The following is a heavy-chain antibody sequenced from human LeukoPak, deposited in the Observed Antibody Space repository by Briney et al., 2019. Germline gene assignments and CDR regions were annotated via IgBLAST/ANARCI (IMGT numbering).Heavy chain of an antibody. CDR2: IYYSGST. CDR3: ARNYYGSGRPSTYYYMDV. Sequence: SETLSLTCTVSGGSISSYYWSWIRQPPGKGLEWIGYIYYSGSTNYNPSLKSRVTISVDTSKNQFSLKLSSVTAADTAVYYCARNYYGSGRPSTYYYMDVWGKGTTVTISS. J-gene: IGHJ6*03. V-gene: IGHV4-59*01. D-gene: IGHD3-10*01. CDR1: GGSISSYY.